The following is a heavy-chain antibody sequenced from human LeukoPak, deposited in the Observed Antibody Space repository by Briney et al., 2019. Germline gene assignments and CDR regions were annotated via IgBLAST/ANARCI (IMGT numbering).Heavy chain of an antibody. CDR1: GGTFSSYA. CDR3: ARANVLRYFDWLFHKQGATFDY. V-gene: IGHV1-69*13. D-gene: IGHD3-9*01. Sequence: ASVKVSCKASGGTFSSYAISWVRQAPGQGLEWMGGIIPIFGTANYAQKFQGRVTITADESTSTAYMELSSLRSEDTAVYYRARANVLRYFDWLFHKQGATFDYWGQGTLVTVSS. CDR2: IIPIFGTA. J-gene: IGHJ4*02.